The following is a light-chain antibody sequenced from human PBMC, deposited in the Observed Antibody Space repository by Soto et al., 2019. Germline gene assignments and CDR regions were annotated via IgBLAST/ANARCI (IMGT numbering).Light chain of an antibody. V-gene: IGKV3-20*01. CDR2: GAS. CDR1: QSVSSFY. J-gene: IGKJ3*01. CDR3: QQYGSSPGVT. Sequence: EIVLTQSPGTLSLSPGERATLSCRASQSVSSFYLAWYQQKPGQAPRLLIYGASSRATGIPDRFSGSGSGTDFTLTISRLEPEDFAVYYCQQYGSSPGVTFXPGTKVDIK.